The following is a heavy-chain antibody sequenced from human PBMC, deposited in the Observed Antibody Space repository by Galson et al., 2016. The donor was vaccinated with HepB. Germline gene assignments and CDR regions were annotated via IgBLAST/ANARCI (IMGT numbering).Heavy chain of an antibody. Sequence: SVKVSCKVSGDTLSELSMHWVRQAPGKGLEWMGSFDPGNGKTIYAQKFQGRVTMTEDTSTDTAYMDLSGLTSEDTAVYFCTTKGGLWGQGTLVTVSS. D-gene: IGHD2-15*01. CDR2: FDPGNGKT. CDR1: GDTLSELS. V-gene: IGHV1-24*01. CDR3: TTKGGL. J-gene: IGHJ4*02.